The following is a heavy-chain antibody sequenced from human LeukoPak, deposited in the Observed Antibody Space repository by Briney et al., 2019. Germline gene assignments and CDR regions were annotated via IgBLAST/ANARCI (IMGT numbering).Heavy chain of an antibody. CDR2: IYTSGST. CDR3: ARDRRDGDWYFDL. Sequence: SETLSLTCTVSGASISSYYWSWIRQPPGKGLEWIGRIYTSGSTNYNPSLKSRVTMSVDTSKNQFALKLSSVTAADTAVYYCARDRRDGDWYFDLWGRGTLVTVSS. V-gene: IGHV4-4*07. J-gene: IGHJ2*01. D-gene: IGHD2-21*02. CDR1: GASISSYY.